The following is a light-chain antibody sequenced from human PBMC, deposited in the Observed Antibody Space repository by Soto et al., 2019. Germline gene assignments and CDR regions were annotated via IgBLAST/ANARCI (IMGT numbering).Light chain of an antibody. J-gene: IGKJ4*01. V-gene: IGKV2-40*01. CDR2: TVS. Sequence: DIVMTQTPLSLTVTPGEPASISCRSSQSLLDSDDGNTYLDWYLQKPGQSPQLLIYTVSYRASGVPDRFSGSGSGTDFTLKISRVEAEDVGVYYCMQRIEFPLIFGGGTKVEIK. CDR3: MQRIEFPLI. CDR1: QSLLDSDDGNTY.